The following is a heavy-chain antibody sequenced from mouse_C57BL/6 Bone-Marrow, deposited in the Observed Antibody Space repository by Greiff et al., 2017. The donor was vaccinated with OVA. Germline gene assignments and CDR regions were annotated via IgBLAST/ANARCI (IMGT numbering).Heavy chain of an antibody. CDR2: ILPSIGRT. CDR1: DSEVFPIAY. J-gene: IGHJ4*01. CDR3: ARDSSGYYAMDY. D-gene: IGHD3-2*02. Sequence: VQLQQSGSELRSPGSSVKLSCKDFDSEVFPIAYMSWVRQKPGHGFEWIGGILPSIGRTIYGEKFEDKATLDADTLSNTAYLELNSLTSEDSAIYYCARDSSGYYAMDYWGQGTSVTVSS. V-gene: IGHV15-2*01.